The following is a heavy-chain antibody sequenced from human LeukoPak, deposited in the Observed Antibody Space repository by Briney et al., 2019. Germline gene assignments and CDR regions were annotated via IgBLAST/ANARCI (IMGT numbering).Heavy chain of an antibody. CDR1: GHTFTSYY. V-gene: IGHV1-46*01. CDR2: INPSGGST. CDR3: ARDPAPNWITERSYYMDV. J-gene: IGHJ6*03. D-gene: IGHD1-1*01. Sequence: ASVKVSCKASGHTFTSYYMHWVRQAPGQGLEWMGIINPSGGSTSYAQKFQGRVTMTRDTSTSTVYMELSSLRSEDTAVYYCARDPAPNWITERSYYMDVWGKGTTVTISS.